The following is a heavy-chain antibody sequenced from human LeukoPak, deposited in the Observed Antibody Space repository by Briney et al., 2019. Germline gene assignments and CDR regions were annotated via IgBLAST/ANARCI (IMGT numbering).Heavy chain of an antibody. CDR3: VRGVSNDWYFDL. CDR1: GGSISSSSYY. J-gene: IGHJ2*01. CDR2: IYYSGST. V-gene: IGHV4-39*07. Sequence: SETLSLTCTVSGGSISSSSYYWGWIRQPPGKGLEWIGSIYYSGSTYYNPSLKSRVTISVDTSKNQFSLRLESVTAADTAVYYCVRGVSNDWYFDLWGSGTLVSISS. D-gene: IGHD1-1*01.